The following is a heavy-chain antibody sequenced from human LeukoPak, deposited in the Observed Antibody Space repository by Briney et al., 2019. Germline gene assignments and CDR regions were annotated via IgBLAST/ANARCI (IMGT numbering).Heavy chain of an antibody. D-gene: IGHD5-18*01. CDR1: GFVFSSYA. CDR3: ARDKTAYLRRKVDTAMVRGDFDY. Sequence: PGRSLRLSCAASGFVFSSYAMHWVRQAPGKGLEWVAVISYDGTNEYYADSVKGRFTISRDNSKDTLYLQMDSLRAEDTAVYYCARDKTAYLRRKVDTAMVRGDFDYWGQGTLVTVSS. CDR2: ISYDGTNE. J-gene: IGHJ4*02. V-gene: IGHV3-30*04.